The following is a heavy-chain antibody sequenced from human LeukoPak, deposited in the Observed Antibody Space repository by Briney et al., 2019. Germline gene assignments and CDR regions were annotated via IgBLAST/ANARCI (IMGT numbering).Heavy chain of an antibody. Sequence: GRSLRLSCAASGFTFSSYAMHWVRQAPGKGLEWVAVISYDGSNKYYADSVKGRFTISRDNSKNTLYLQMNSLRAEDTAVYYCAKDPRPKRYSSSWYSGWFDPWGQGTLVTVSS. V-gene: IGHV3-30-3*01. J-gene: IGHJ5*02. CDR2: ISYDGSNK. CDR3: AKDPRPKRYSSSWYSGWFDP. D-gene: IGHD6-13*01. CDR1: GFTFSSYA.